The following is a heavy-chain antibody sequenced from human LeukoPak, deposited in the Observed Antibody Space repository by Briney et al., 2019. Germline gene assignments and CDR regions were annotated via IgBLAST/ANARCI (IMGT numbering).Heavy chain of an antibody. CDR1: GFTVSNSY. CDR2: IYSGGAT. V-gene: IGHV3-53*01. J-gene: IGHJ4*02. Sequence: GDSLRLSCAASGFTVSNSYMSWVRQAPEKGLEWVSMIYSGGATYYADSVRGRFTISRDNSKNTLFLQMNSLRVEDTAVYYCARDHYSNYLDYWGQGTLVTVSS. D-gene: IGHD4-11*01. CDR3: ARDHYSNYLDY.